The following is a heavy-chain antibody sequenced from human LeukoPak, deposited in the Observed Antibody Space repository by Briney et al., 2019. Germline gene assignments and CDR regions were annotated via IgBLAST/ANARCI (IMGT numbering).Heavy chain of an antibody. V-gene: IGHV1-8*03. J-gene: IGHJ4*02. D-gene: IGHD3-22*01. CDR3: ARGCDSSGYYFYYFDY. CDR1: GYTFTSYD. Sequence: ASVKVSCKASGYTFTSYDINWVRQATGQGLEWMGWMNPNSGNTGYAQKFQGRVTITRNTSISTAYMELSSLRSEDTAVYYCARGCDSSGYYFYYFDYWGQGTLVTVSS. CDR2: MNPNSGNT.